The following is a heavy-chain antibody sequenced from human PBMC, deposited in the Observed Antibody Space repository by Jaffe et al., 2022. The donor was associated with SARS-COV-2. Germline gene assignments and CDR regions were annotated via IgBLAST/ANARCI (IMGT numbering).Heavy chain of an antibody. CDR3: ARGPSGGGSTVPTN. J-gene: IGHJ4*02. D-gene: IGHD1-26*01. CDR1: GFTFDDYG. V-gene: IGHV3-20*01. CDR2: INWNGGSR. Sequence: EVQLVESGGGVVRPGGSLRLTCAASGFTFDDYGMSWVRQAPGEGLEWVSGINWNGGSRAYADSVKGRFTISRDNAKNSLYLEMNSLRAEDTALYHCARGPSGGGSTVPTNWGQGTLVTVSS.